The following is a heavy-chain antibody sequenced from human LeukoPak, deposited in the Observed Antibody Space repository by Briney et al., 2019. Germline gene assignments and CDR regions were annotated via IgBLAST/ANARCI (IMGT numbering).Heavy chain of an antibody. Sequence: GGSLRLSCAASGFTFSSYAMHWVRQAPGKGLEWVAVISYDGSNKYYADSVKGRFTISRDNSKNTLYLQMNGLRAEDTAVYYCARGRTGVRGTNYDYWGQGTLVTVSS. CDR1: GFTFSSYA. CDR2: ISYDGSNK. V-gene: IGHV3-30*04. J-gene: IGHJ4*02. D-gene: IGHD3-10*01. CDR3: ARGRTGVRGTNYDY.